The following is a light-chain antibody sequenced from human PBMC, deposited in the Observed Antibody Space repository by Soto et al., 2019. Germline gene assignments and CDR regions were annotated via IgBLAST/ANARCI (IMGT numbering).Light chain of an antibody. CDR2: ASS. CDR1: QGIYTY. J-gene: IGKJ4*01. CDR3: QQSYSNTLS. V-gene: IGKV1-39*01. Sequence: DIQLTQSPSSLSASVGDRVTINCRASQGIYTYLNWFQLKPGKGPKLLIFASSTLQSGVPSRFSGSGSGADFSLTISSLQPEDFATYYCQQSYSNTLSFGGGTRV.